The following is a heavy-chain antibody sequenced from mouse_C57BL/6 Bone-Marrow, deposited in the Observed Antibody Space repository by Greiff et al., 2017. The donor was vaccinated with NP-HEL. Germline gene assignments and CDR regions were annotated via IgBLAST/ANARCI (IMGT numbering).Heavy chain of an antibody. J-gene: IGHJ1*03. CDR1: GYTFTSYG. Sequence: QVQLQQPGAELVKPGASVKLSCKASGYTFTSYGISWVKQRTGQGLEWIGEIYPRSGNTYYNEKFKGKATLTADKSSSTAYMELRSLTSEDSAVYFCARPPYYYGSSLHWYFDVWGTGTTVTVSS. CDR2: IYPRSGNT. CDR3: ARPPYYYGSSLHWYFDV. D-gene: IGHD1-1*01. V-gene: IGHV1-81*01.